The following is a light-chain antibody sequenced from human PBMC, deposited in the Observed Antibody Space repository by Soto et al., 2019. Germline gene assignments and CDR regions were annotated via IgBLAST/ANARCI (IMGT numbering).Light chain of an antibody. CDR1: QSLLHSNGYNY. CDR2: LGS. J-gene: IGKJ5*01. Sequence: TQSPLSLPVTPGGPASISFRSSQSLLHSNGYNYLDWYLQKQGQSPQLLIYLGSNRASGVPDRFSGSGSGTDFNLSISTVEAGDVGVYYCMQALQAPITFGQGTRLEIK. V-gene: IGKV2-28*01. CDR3: MQALQAPIT.